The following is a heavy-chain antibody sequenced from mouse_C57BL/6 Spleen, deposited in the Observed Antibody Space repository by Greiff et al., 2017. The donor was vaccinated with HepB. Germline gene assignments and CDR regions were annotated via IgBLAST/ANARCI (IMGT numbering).Heavy chain of an antibody. CDR1: GYTFTSYW. CDR2: IHPNSGST. Sequence: QVQLQQSGAELVKPGASVKLSCKASGYTFTSYWMHWVKQRPGQGLEWIGMIHPNSGSTNYNEKFKSKATLTVDKSSSTAYMQLSSLTSEDSAVYYCARYYSNYVDWYFDVWGTGTTVTVSS. J-gene: IGHJ1*03. CDR3: ARYYSNYVDWYFDV. V-gene: IGHV1-64*01. D-gene: IGHD2-5*01.